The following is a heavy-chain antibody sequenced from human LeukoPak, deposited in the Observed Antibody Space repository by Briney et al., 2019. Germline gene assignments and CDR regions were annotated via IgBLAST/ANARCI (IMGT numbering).Heavy chain of an antibody. Sequence: ASVKVSCKVSGYTLTELSMHRVRQAPGKGLEWMGGFDPEDGETIYAQKFQGRVTMTEDTSTDTAYMELSSLRSEDTAVYYCATDTAGYCTNGVCSNFDYWGQGTLVTVSS. CDR3: ATDTAGYCTNGVCSNFDY. J-gene: IGHJ4*02. D-gene: IGHD2-8*01. V-gene: IGHV1-24*01. CDR1: GYTLTELS. CDR2: FDPEDGET.